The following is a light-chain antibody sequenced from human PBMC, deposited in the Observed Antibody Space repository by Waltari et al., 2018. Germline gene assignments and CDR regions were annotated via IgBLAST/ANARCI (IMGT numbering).Light chain of an antibody. CDR3: SSYAGSNNYV. J-gene: IGLJ1*01. Sequence: QSALTQPPSASGSPGQSVTISCTGTASDVGGYRYVSWCQQHPGKAPKLIIFDGSKRPSGAPVGLSGSKSGTPASLTVSGLQAEDEADYYCSSYAGSNNYVFGTGTKVTVL. CDR1: ASDVGGYRY. CDR2: DGS. V-gene: IGLV2-8*01.